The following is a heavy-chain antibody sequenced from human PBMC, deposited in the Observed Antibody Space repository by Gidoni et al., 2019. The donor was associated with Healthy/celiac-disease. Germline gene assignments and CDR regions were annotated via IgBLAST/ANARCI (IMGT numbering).Heavy chain of an antibody. CDR3: AIGRRRFHIAAAGTVDFDP. V-gene: IGHV4-34*01. D-gene: IGHD6-13*01. J-gene: IGHJ5*02. Sequence: QVQLQKWGAGLLKTSETLSLTCDVYGGSFSGYYWSWIRQPPGKGLEWIGEINHSGSTNYNPSLKSRVTISVDTSKNQFSLKLSSVTAADTAVYYCAIGRRRFHIAAAGTVDFDPWGQGTLVTVSS. CDR1: GGSFSGYY. CDR2: INHSGST.